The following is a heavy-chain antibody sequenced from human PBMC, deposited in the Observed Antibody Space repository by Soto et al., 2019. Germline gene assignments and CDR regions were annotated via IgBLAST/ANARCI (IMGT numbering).Heavy chain of an antibody. J-gene: IGHJ5*01. Sequence: PSETLSLTCAVYGGSFNPYHWSFIRQPPGKRLEWIGEIDHTGRTNYNPAVKGRVTMSVDTSKNQVSLNLRSVTAADTAVYFCARSMNDHNHHHWGFDSWGQGTLATVSS. CDR2: IDHTGRT. CDR1: GGSFNPYH. D-gene: IGHD7-27*01. CDR3: ARSMNDHNHHHWGFDS. V-gene: IGHV4-34*01.